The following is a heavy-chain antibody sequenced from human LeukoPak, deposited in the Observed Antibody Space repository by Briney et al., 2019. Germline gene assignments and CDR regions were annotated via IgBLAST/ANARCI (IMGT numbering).Heavy chain of an antibody. CDR3: TTNWFAP. CDR1: GYTFTSYD. V-gene: IGHV1-8*01. J-gene: IGHJ5*02. CDR2: MNPNSGNT. Sequence: ASVKVSCKASGYTFTSYDINWVRQATGQGLEWMGWMNPNSGNTGYAQNFQGRVTMTRNTSISTAYMELSSLRPEDTAVSYCTTNWFAPWGQGTLVTVSS.